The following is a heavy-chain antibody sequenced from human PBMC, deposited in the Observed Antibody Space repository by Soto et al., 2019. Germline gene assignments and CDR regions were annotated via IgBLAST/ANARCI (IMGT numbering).Heavy chain of an antibody. J-gene: IGHJ6*02. D-gene: IGHD6-19*01. CDR2: ISYDGSNK. V-gene: IGHV3-30-3*01. Sequence: QVQLVESGGGVVQPGRSLRLSCAASGFTFSSYAMHWVRQAPGKGLEWVAVISYDGSNKYYADSVKGRFTISRDNXKXTXXLQMNSLRAEDTAVYYCARDLRTVAGPYYYYGMDVWGQGTTVTVSS. CDR3: ARDLRTVAGPYYYYGMDV. CDR1: GFTFSSYA.